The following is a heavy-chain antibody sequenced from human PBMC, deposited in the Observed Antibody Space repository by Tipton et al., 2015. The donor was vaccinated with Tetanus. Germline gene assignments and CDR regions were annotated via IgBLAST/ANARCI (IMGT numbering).Heavy chain of an antibody. J-gene: IGHJ6*03. CDR3: AKAFNYYYYYYMDV. CDR1: GFTFSSYA. V-gene: IGHV3-23*01. CDR2: ISGSGGST. Sequence: SLRLSCAASGFTFSSYAMSWVRQAPGKGLEWVSAISGSGGSTYYADSVKGRFTIPRDNSKNTLYLQMNSLRAEDTAVYYCAKAFNYYYYYYMDVWGKGTTVTVSS.